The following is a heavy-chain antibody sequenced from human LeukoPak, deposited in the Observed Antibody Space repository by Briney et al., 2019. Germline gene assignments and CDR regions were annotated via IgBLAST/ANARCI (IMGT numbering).Heavy chain of an antibody. CDR2: ISGSGGST. CDR3: AKNFVVPLGYMDV. Sequence: GGSLRLSCAASGFTFSSYAMSWVRRAPGKGLEWVSAISGSGGSTYYADSVKGRFTISRDNSKNTLYLQMNSLRAEDTAVYYCAKNFVVPLGYMDVWGKGTTVTVSS. CDR1: GFTFSSYA. D-gene: IGHD2-21*01. J-gene: IGHJ6*03. V-gene: IGHV3-23*01.